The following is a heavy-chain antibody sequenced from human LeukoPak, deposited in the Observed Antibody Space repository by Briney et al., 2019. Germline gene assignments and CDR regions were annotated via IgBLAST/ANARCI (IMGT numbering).Heavy chain of an antibody. V-gene: IGHV3-66*01. J-gene: IGHJ1*01. CDR3: ARDTDYYGSGRHGYFDH. Sequence: GGSLRLSCAASGLTISNNFMGWVRPAPGKGLAWVSLIYSGGSTYSADSVKGRFTISRDNSKNTLHLQMNSLRAEDTAVYYCARDTDYYGSGRHGYFDHWGQGTLVTVSS. CDR2: IYSGGST. D-gene: IGHD3-10*01. CDR1: GLTISNNF.